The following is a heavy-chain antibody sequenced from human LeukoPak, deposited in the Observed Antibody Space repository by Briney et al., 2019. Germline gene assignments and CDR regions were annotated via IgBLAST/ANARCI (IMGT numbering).Heavy chain of an antibody. CDR1: GFTFSSYD. CDR3: ARGRYYYDSSGSLADI. D-gene: IGHD3-22*01. CDR2: IGTAGDT. J-gene: IGHJ3*02. V-gene: IGHV3-13*01. Sequence: PGGSLRLSCAASGFTFSSYDMHWVRQATGKGLEWVSAIGTAGDTYYPGSVKGRFTISRENAKNSLYLQMNSLRAGDTAVYYCARGRYYYDSSGSLADIWGQGTMVTVSS.